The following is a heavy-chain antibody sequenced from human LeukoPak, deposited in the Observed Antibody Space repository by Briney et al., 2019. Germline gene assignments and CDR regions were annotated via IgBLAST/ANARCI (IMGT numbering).Heavy chain of an antibody. V-gene: IGHV3-53*01. D-gene: IGHD4/OR15-4a*01. CDR3: ARRAGAYSHPYDY. CDR2: IYSDNT. J-gene: IGHJ4*02. Sequence: PGGSLRLSCTVSGFTVSSNSMSWVRQAPGKGLEWVSFIYSDNTHYSYSVKGRFTISRDNSKNTLYLQMNSLRCEDTAVYYCARRAGAYSHPYDYWGQGTLVTVSS. CDR1: GFTVSSNS.